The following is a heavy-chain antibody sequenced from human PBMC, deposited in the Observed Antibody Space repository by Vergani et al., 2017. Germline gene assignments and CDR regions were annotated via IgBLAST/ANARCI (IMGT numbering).Heavy chain of an antibody. CDR2: ISAYNGNT. Sequence: QVQLVQSGAEVKKPGASVKVSCKASGYTFTSYGISWVRQAPGQGLEWMGWISAYNGNTNYAQKLQGRVTMTTDTSTSTAYMELRSLRSDDTAVYYCARDRAPYYYDSSGWTAFDIWGQGTMVTVSS. D-gene: IGHD3-22*01. CDR1: GYTFTSYG. CDR3: ARDRAPYYYDSSGWTAFDI. V-gene: IGHV1-18*01. J-gene: IGHJ3*02.